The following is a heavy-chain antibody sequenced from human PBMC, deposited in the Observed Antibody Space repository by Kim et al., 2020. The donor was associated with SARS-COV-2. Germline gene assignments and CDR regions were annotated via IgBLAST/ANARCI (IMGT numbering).Heavy chain of an antibody. CDR3: ARQGSSSGTFDP. V-gene: IGHV5-51*01. Sequence: RYSPSFQGQVTISADKSISTAYLQWSSLKASDTAMYYCARQGSSSGTFDPWGQGTLVTVSS. D-gene: IGHD6-6*01. J-gene: IGHJ5*02.